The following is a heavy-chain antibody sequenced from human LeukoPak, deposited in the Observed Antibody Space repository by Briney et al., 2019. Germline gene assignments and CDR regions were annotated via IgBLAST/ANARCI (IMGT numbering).Heavy chain of an antibody. J-gene: IGHJ6*02. D-gene: IGHD6-19*01. Sequence: GGSLRLSCAGSGLTFSRYGLSWVRQAPGKGLEWVSLIIGSGVTTYYAESVKGRFTVSRDNSRNTVYLQMNSLTAEDTAVYYCARDVEGTGWPYYGLDVWGQGTTVTVSS. V-gene: IGHV3-23*01. CDR1: GLTFSRYG. CDR3: ARDVEGTGWPYYGLDV. CDR2: IIGSGVTT.